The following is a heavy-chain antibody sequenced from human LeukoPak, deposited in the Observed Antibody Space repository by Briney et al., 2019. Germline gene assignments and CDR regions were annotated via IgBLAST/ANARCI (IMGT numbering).Heavy chain of an antibody. Sequence: GGSLRLSCAASGFTFSSYSMNWVRQAPGKGLEWVSYISSSSSTIYYADSVKGRFTISRDNAKNSLYLQMNGLRAEDTAVYYCARGVGATSYYYYYMDVWGKGTTVTVSS. CDR2: ISSSSSTI. J-gene: IGHJ6*03. CDR3: ARGVGATSYYYYYMDV. CDR1: GFTFSSYS. D-gene: IGHD1-26*01. V-gene: IGHV3-48*01.